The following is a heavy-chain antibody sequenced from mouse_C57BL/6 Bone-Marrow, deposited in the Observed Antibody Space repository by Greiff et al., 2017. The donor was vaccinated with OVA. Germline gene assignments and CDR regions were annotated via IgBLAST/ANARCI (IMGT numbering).Heavy chain of an antibody. CDR2: IDPSDSYT. V-gene: IGHV1-69*01. CDR1: GYTFTSYW. Sequence: QVQLQQPGAELVMPGASVKLSCKASGYTFTSYWMHWVKQRPGQGLEWIGEIDPSDSYTNYNQKFKGKSTLTVDKSSSTAYMQLSSLTSEDSAVYYCARDYDYGDFDVWGTGTTVTVSS. D-gene: IGHD2-4*01. CDR3: ARDYDYGDFDV. J-gene: IGHJ1*03.